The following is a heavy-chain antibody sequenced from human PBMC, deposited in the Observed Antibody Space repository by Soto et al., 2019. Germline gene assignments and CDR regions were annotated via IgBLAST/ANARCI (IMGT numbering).Heavy chain of an antibody. CDR2: ISPSTSHI. V-gene: IGHV3-21*01. CDR3: SGCSGGACHQNYGMDV. CDR1: GFTFSSCT. D-gene: IGHD2-15*01. Sequence: EVHLVESGGGLVKPGGSLRLSCAVSGFTFSSCTMNWVRQAPGKGLEWVSSISPSTSHIYYADSVKGRFTISRDNAKNTQFLQISSLRAEDTAVYYCSGCSGGACHQNYGMDVWGKGTTVTVSS. J-gene: IGHJ6*04.